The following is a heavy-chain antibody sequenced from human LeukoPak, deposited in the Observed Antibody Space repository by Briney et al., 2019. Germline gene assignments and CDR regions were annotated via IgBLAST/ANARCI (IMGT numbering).Heavy chain of an antibody. Sequence: PSETLSLTCTVTGYSISSGYYWGWIRQPPGKGLGWIGSIYHSGSTYYNPSLKSRVTISVDTSKNQFSLKLSSVTAADTAVYYCASVPPSYCSSTSCSIFDYWGQGTLVTVS. V-gene: IGHV4-38-2*02. CDR3: ASVPPSYCSSTSCSIFDY. J-gene: IGHJ4*02. D-gene: IGHD2-2*01. CDR1: GYSISSGYY. CDR2: IYHSGST.